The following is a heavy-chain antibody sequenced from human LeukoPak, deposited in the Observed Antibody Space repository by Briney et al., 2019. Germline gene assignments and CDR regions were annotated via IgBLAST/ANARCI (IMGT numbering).Heavy chain of an antibody. Sequence: PSETLSLTCAVYGGSFSGYYWTWIRQPPGKGLEWIGEINHSGSTDYNPSLKSRVAISVDTSKNEFSLKLSSVTAANTALYYCVRGDCSSISCYSTAHWGQGTRVTVSS. J-gene: IGHJ4*02. CDR2: INHSGST. V-gene: IGHV4-34*01. D-gene: IGHD2-2*01. CDR1: GGSFSGYY. CDR3: VRGDCSSISCYSTAH.